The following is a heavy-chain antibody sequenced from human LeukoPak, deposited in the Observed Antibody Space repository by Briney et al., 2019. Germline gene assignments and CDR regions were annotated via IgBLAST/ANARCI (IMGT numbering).Heavy chain of an antibody. D-gene: IGHD6-19*01. CDR3: AMGVGAPEDLAVAADFDY. V-gene: IGHV1-69*06. J-gene: IGHJ4*02. CDR2: IIPIFGTA. Sequence: SVKVSCKASGGTFISYVINWVRQAPGQGLEWMGGIIPIFGTANSAQKFQGRVTITADKSTSTAYMELSSLRSEDTAVYYCAMGVGAPEDLAVAADFDYWSQGTLVTVSS. CDR1: GGTFISYV.